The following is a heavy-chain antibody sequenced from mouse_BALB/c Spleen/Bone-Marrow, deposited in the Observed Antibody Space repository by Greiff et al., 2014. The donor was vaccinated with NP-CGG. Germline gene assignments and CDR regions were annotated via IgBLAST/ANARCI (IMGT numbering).Heavy chain of an antibody. Sequence: DVQLQESGPELVKPGASVKISCKTSGYTFTDYTLHWVKQSHGKSLEWIGGVNPNSGGTSYNQKFKGKATLSLDKSSTTAYMELRSLTSDDSAVYYCARARHYDFWGQGTTLTVSS. CDR1: GYTFTDYT. CDR2: VNPNSGGT. V-gene: IGHV1-18*01. CDR3: ARARHYDF. J-gene: IGHJ2*01.